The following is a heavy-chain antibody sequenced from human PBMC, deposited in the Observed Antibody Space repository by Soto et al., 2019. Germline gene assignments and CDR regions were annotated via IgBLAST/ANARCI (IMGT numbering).Heavy chain of an antibody. CDR1: GGSISSGGYS. Sequence: TSVTLSLTCAVSGGSISSGGYSWSWIRPPPGKGLEWIGYIYDSGSTYYNPSLKSRVTISVDRSKNQLSLKLSSVTAADTAVYYCARGALRWSTSWDFDYWGQGTLVTVSS. J-gene: IGHJ4*02. CDR2: IYDSGST. CDR3: ARGALRWSTSWDFDY. V-gene: IGHV4-30-2*01. D-gene: IGHD4-17*01.